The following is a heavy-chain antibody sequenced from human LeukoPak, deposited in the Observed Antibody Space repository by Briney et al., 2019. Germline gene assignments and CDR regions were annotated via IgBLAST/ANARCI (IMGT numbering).Heavy chain of an antibody. V-gene: IGHV4-61*02. CDR2: ISAIGTT. D-gene: IGHD5-18*01. Sequence: PSETLSLTCTVSRGSISSGIYYWSWIRQPAGKGLEWIGRISAIGTTNYNPPLMSRVTISVDTSKIQFSLRLDAVTAADTGVYYCARDRSEYGYGYEFGYWGQGTRVIVSS. CDR3: ARDRSEYGYGYEFGY. J-gene: IGHJ4*02. CDR1: RGSISSGIYY.